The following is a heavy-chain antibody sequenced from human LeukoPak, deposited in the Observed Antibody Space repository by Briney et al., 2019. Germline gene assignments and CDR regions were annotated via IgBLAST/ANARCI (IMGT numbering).Heavy chain of an antibody. Sequence: KTSQTLSLTCTVSGGSISSGSYYWSWIRQPAGKGLEWIGRIYTSGSTNYNPSLKSRVTISVDTSKNHFSLKLSSVTAADTAVYYCARDRAYCSGGSCDYYYYYMDVWGKGTTVTISS. J-gene: IGHJ6*03. CDR1: GGSISSGSYY. CDR2: IYTSGST. V-gene: IGHV4-61*02. CDR3: ARDRAYCSGGSCDYYYYYMDV. D-gene: IGHD2-15*01.